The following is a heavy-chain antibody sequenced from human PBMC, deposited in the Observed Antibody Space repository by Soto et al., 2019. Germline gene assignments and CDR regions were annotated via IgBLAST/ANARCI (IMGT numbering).Heavy chain of an antibody. CDR1: GFTFDDYG. CDR2: INWNGGST. Sequence: GGSLRLSCAASGFTFDDYGMSLVRQAPGKGLEWVSGINWNGGSTGYADSVKGRFTISRDNAKNSLYLQMNSLRAEDTALYYCVRLYGAGWYGPGRYWGQGPLVTVSS. V-gene: IGHV3-20*04. D-gene: IGHD6-19*01. J-gene: IGHJ4*02. CDR3: VRLYGAGWYGPGRY.